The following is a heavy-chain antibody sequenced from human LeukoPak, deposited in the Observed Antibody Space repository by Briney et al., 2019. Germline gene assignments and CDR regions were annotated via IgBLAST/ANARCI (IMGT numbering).Heavy chain of an antibody. CDR3: ARARSRITFGGIRHAFDI. Sequence: GSSVKVSCKASGGTFSSYAMNWVRQAPGQGLEWVARIIPLLGITNHAQKLQGRVTVTADTSTNTAYMEPTSLISDDTAVYYCARARSRITFGGIRHAFDIWGQGTLVTVSS. V-gene: IGHV1-69*04. CDR2: IIPLLGIT. J-gene: IGHJ3*02. CDR1: GGTFSSYA. D-gene: IGHD3-16*01.